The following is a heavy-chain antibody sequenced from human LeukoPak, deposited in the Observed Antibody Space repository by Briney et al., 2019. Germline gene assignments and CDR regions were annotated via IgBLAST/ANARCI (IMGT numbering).Heavy chain of an antibody. V-gene: IGHV1-46*01. Sequence: GGSLRLSCAASGFTFTSYYMHWVRQAPGQGLEWMGIINPSGGSTSYAQKFQGRVTMTRDTSTSTVYMELSSLRSEDTAVYYCARASPRIAAAGNWGQGTLVTVSS. CDR1: GFTFTSYY. CDR2: INPSGGST. D-gene: IGHD6-13*01. CDR3: ARASPRIAAAGN. J-gene: IGHJ4*02.